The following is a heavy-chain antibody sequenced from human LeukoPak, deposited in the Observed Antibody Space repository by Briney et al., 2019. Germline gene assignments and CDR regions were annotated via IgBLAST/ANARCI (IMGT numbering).Heavy chain of an antibody. Sequence: SETLSLTCTVSGGSISSYYWSWIRQPPGKGLEWIGYIYYSGSTNYNPSLKSRVTISVDTSKNQFSLKLSSVTAADTAVYYCARGGYCSGGSCYQGFDYWGQGTLVTASS. CDR1: GGSISSYY. V-gene: IGHV4-59*01. J-gene: IGHJ4*02. CDR2: IYYSGST. D-gene: IGHD2-15*01. CDR3: ARGGYCSGGSCYQGFDY.